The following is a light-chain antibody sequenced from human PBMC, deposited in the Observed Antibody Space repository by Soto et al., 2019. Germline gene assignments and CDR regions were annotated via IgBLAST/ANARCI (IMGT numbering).Light chain of an antibody. J-gene: IGKJ1*01. CDR3: QHYGTTPWP. V-gene: IGKV3-20*01. Sequence: EIVLTQSPGTLYLSPGERATLSCRASQSVSNNYLAWYHQKPGRAPRLVISGASSRATGIPDRFGGSGSRTDFTLTISRLEPEYFAVYYCQHYGTTPWPFGQGTKVQFK. CDR1: QSVSNNY. CDR2: GAS.